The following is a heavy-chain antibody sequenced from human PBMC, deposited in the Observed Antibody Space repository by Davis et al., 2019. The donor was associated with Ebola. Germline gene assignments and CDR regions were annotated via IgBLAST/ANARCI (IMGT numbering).Heavy chain of an antibody. V-gene: IGHV3-53*01. CDR2: IYSGGST. Sequence: GGSLRLSCAASGFTFSSYAMSWVRQAPGKGLEWVSVIYSGGSTYYADSVKGRFTISRDNSKNTLYLQMNSLRAEDTAVYYCAREVQDIVVLETDVWGQGTTVTVSS. CDR1: GFTFSSYA. CDR3: AREVQDIVVLETDV. D-gene: IGHD2-15*01. J-gene: IGHJ6*02.